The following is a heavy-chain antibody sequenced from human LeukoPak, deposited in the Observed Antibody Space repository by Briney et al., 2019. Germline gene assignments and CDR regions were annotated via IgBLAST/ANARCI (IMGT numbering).Heavy chain of an antibody. CDR2: ISAYNGNT. CDR1: GYTFTSYG. V-gene: IGHV1-18*01. CDR3: ARDRRGVVVPAAVDP. J-gene: IGHJ5*02. D-gene: IGHD2-2*01. Sequence: SVKVSCKASGYTFTSYGISWVRQAPGQGLEWMGWISAYNGNTNYAQKLQGRVTMTTDTSTSTAYMELRSLRSDDTAVYYCARDRRGVVVPAAVDPWGQGTLVTVSS.